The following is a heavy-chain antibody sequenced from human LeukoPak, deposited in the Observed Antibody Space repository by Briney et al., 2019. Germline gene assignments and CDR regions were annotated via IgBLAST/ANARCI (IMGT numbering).Heavy chain of an antibody. V-gene: IGHV3-23*01. D-gene: IGHD4-17*01. CDR1: GFTFSSYA. CDR3: VPSGDYETPLGY. Sequence: PGGSLRLSCAASGFTFSSYAMSWVRQAPGKGLEWVSAISGSGGSTYYADSVKGRFTISRDNSKNTLYLQMNSLRAEDTAVYYCVPSGDYETPLGYWGQGTLVTVSS. CDR2: ISGSGGST. J-gene: IGHJ4*02.